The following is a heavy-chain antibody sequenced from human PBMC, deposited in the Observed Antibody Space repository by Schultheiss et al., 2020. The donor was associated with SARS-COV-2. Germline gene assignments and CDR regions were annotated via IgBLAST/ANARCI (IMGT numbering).Heavy chain of an antibody. CDR2: IYYSGST. CDR1: GFTFSGYA. D-gene: IGHD2-15*01. Sequence: GSLRLSCAASGFTFSGYAINWVRQAPGKGLEWIGSIYYSGSTNYNPSLKSRVTISVDTSKNQFSLKLSSVTAADTAVYYCARDFKYWPRVYYMDVWGKGTTVTVSS. J-gene: IGHJ6*03. CDR3: ARDFKYWPRVYYMDV. V-gene: IGHV4-59*01.